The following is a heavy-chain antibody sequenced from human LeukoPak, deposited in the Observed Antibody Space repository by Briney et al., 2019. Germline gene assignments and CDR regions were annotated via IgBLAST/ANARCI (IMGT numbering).Heavy chain of an antibody. CDR3: ASYNGGNSLYNWFDP. V-gene: IGHV4-59*11. J-gene: IGHJ5*02. Sequence: SETLSLTCTVSGGSIGSHYWSWIRQPPGKGLEWIGYIYYSGSANYNPSLKSRVTISVDTSKNQFSLRLSSVTAADTAVYYCASYNGGNSLYNWFDPWGQGTLVTVSS. D-gene: IGHD4-23*01. CDR1: GGSIGSHY. CDR2: IYYSGSA.